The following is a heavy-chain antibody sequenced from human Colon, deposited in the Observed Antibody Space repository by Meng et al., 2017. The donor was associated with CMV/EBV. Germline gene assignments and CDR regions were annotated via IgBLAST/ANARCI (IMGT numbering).Heavy chain of an antibody. Sequence: GESLKISCTASGFTFSRYTMNWVRQAPGKGLEWVSSISSTGSFIKYADSVEGRFTISRDNAKNTLYLQMNSLRAEDTAVYYCARVKPGIGIVGATSFDYWGQGTLVTVSS. CDR2: ISSTGSFI. V-gene: IGHV3-21*01. J-gene: IGHJ4*02. CDR3: ARVKPGIGIVGATSFDY. CDR1: GFTFSRYT. D-gene: IGHD1-26*01.